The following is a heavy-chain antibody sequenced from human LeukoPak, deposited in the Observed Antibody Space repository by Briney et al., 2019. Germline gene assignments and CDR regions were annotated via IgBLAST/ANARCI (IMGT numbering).Heavy chain of an antibody. CDR1: GYTFTGYY. V-gene: IGHV1-2*02. Sequence: ASVKVSCKASGYTFTGYYMHWVRRAPGQGLEWMGWINPNSGGTNYAQKFQGRVTMTRDTSISTAYMELSSLRSEDTAVYYCALGKGHNDAFDIWGQGTMVTVSS. CDR3: ALGKGHNDAFDI. D-gene: IGHD7-27*01. CDR2: INPNSGGT. J-gene: IGHJ3*02.